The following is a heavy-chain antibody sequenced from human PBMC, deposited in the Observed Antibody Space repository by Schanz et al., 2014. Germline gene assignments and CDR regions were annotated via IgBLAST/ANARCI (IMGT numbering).Heavy chain of an antibody. Sequence: QVQLVESGGGVVQPGRSLRLSCAASGFTFSSYGMHWVRQAPGKGLEWVAVIWYDGSNKYYADSVRGRFTISRDNAENTLYLQMNSLRPEDTAVYYCAKYRGYYRVSGSYRELEYWGQGTLVTVSS. D-gene: IGHD3-10*01. V-gene: IGHV3-33*06. CDR3: AKYRGYYRVSGSYRELEY. CDR2: IWYDGSNK. J-gene: IGHJ4*02. CDR1: GFTFSSYG.